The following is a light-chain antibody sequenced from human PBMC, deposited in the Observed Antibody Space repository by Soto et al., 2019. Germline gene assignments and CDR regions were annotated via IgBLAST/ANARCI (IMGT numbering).Light chain of an antibody. CDR1: QSTSSY. J-gene: IGKJ1*01. CDR3: QQSYSTPWT. CDR2: AAS. V-gene: IGKV1-39*01. Sequence: DIQMTQSPSSLSASVGDRVTITCRASQSTSSYLNWYQQKPGKAPKLLLSAASSLESGVPSRFSGSGSGTDFPLTISSLQPEDFATYDCQQSYSTPWTFGQGTKVEIK.